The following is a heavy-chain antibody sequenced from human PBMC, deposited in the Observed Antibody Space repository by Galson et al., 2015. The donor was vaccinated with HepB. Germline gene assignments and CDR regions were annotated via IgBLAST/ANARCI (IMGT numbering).Heavy chain of an antibody. Sequence: SLRLSCAASGFTFSNAWMSWVRQAPGKGLEWVGRIKSKTDGGTTDYAAPVKGRFTISRDDSKNTLYLQMNSLKTEDTAVYYCTTDGGPTYYDFWSGYYTSGSPLDWGQGTLVTVSS. D-gene: IGHD3-3*01. CDR1: GFTFSNAW. V-gene: IGHV3-15*01. CDR3: TTDGGPTYYDFWSGYYTSGSPLD. J-gene: IGHJ4*02. CDR2: IKSKTDGGTT.